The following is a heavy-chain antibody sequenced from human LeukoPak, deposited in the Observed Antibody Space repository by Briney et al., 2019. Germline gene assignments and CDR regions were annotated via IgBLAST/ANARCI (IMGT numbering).Heavy chain of an antibody. J-gene: IGHJ5*02. CDR3: ARDDCSSISCYHNWFDP. CDR2: IKQDGCEK. D-gene: IGHD2-2*01. Sequence: GGSLRLSCAASGFTFSSYWMSWVRQAPGKGLEWVANIKQDGCEKYYVDSVKGRFTISRDNAKNSLYLQMNSLRAEDTAVYYCARDDCSSISCYHNWFDPWGQGTPVTVSS. V-gene: IGHV3-7*01. CDR1: GFTFSSYW.